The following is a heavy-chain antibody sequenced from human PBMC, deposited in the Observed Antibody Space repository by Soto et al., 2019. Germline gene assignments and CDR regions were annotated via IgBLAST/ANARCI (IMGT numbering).Heavy chain of an antibody. CDR2: IYYSGST. CDR3: ARAVGYSSSWTPPDY. Sequence: SVTMSVTSRVADGSISSYYWSWIRQHPGKGLEWIGYIYYSGSTNYNPSLKSRVTISVDTSKNQFSLKLSSVTAADTAVYYCARAVGYSSSWTPPDYWGQGTLVTVSS. V-gene: IGHV4-59*01. CDR1: DGSISSYY. D-gene: IGHD6-13*01. J-gene: IGHJ4*02.